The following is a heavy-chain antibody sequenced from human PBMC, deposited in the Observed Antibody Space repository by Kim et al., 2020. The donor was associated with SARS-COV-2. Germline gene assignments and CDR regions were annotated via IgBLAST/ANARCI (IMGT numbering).Heavy chain of an antibody. CDR2: ISSSSSYI. Sequence: GGSLRLSCAASGFTFSSYSMNWVRQAPGKGLEWVSSISSSSSYIYYADSVKGRFTISRDNAKNSLYLQMNSLRAEDTAVYYCARGYYDFWSGYYREVFLYYYGMDVWGQGTTVTVSS. CDR3: ARGYYDFWSGYYREVFLYYYGMDV. J-gene: IGHJ6*02. D-gene: IGHD3-3*01. CDR1: GFTFSSYS. V-gene: IGHV3-21*01.